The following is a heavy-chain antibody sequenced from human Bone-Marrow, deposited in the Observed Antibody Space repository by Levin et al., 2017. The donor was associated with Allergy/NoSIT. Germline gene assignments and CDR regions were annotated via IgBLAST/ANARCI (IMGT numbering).Heavy chain of an antibody. D-gene: IGHD1-7*01. Sequence: GESLKISCAASGFNFSIYWMHWVRQVPGKGLVWVSRMNIDGSKTMYADSVKGRFTISRDNAKNTLYLQMNSLRAEDTAVYYCARVAKFMVGTTAHYGLDVWGQGTSVTVS. J-gene: IGHJ6*02. CDR3: ARVAKFMVGTTAHYGLDV. CDR2: MNIDGSKT. V-gene: IGHV3-74*03. CDR1: GFNFSIYW.